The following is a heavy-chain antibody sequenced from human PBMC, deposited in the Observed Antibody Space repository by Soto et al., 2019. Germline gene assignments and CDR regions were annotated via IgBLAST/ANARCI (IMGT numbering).Heavy chain of an antibody. J-gene: IGHJ3*01. CDR2: IFSGGVQI. D-gene: IGHD1-26*01. CDR1: GLNFESQS. CDR3: ARVWAADSFDL. V-gene: IGHV3-48*01. Sequence: EVQLVQSGGGSVQPGGSLRLSCTASGLNFESQSMNWVRQAPGKGLEWIAYIFSGGVQIYYADSVKGRFAISRDIAQSSVYLQMDNLRVEDTAVYFCARVWAADSFDLWGQGTVVSVS.